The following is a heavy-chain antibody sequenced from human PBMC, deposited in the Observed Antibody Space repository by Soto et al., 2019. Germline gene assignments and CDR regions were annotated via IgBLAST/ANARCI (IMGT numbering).Heavy chain of an antibody. CDR2: IIPVFDTV. D-gene: IGHD3-22*01. V-gene: IGHV1-69*13. J-gene: IGHJ4*02. Sequence: SVKVSCKDTGVLFSSYAVSWVRQAPGQGLEWMGGIIPVFDTVYYAQKFQGRVTITADESTNTAYMELSSLRSEDTAMYYCARGGSGYVWFNEFWGQGTLVTVSS. CDR1: GVLFSSYA. CDR3: ARGGSGYVWFNEF.